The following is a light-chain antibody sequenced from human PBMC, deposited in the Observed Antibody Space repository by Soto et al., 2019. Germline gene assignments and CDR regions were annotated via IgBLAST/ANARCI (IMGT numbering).Light chain of an antibody. J-gene: IGKJ4*01. CDR1: QGISCW. CDR3: QQALPFPPPP. CDR2: AAS. Sequence: IQMTQSPSSVSASVGDRVTITCRASQGISCWFAWFQQKPGKAPNLLIYAASSLQSGVPSKFSGGASGTDFNLTINNLHPEDFPTYFCQQALPFPPPPFGGGTK. V-gene: IGKV1-12*01.